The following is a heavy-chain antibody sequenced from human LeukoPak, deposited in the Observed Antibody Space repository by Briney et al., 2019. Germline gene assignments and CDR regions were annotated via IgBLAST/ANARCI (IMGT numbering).Heavy chain of an antibody. CDR1: GFTFTTYA. V-gene: IGHV3-23*01. CDR3: ARLSGTSGTTSRVLDY. Sequence: SGGSLRLSCAASGFTFTTYAMIWVRRAPGKGLEWVSGISGGGDATYYAESVKGRFTISRENSENTIYLQMKSLGAGDTAVYYCARLSGTSGTTSRVLDYWGQGALVTVSS. J-gene: IGHJ4*02. D-gene: IGHD1-1*01. CDR2: ISGGGDAT.